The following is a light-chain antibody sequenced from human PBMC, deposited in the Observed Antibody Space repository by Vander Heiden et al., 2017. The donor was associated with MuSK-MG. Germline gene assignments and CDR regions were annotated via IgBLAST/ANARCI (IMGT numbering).Light chain of an antibody. Sequence: DIQMTQSPSSLSASVGDRVTITCRASQSISSYLNWYQQKPGKAPKLLIYAASILQSGVPSRFSGSGSGTDFTLTISSLQPEDFATYYCLQSYSTLWTFGQGTKVEIK. CDR2: AAS. J-gene: IGKJ1*01. CDR1: QSISSY. CDR3: LQSYSTLWT. V-gene: IGKV1-39*01.